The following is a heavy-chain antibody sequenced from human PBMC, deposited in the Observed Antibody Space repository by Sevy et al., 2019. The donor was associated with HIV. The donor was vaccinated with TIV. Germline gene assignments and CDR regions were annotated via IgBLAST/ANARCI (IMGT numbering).Heavy chain of an antibody. Sequence: GGSLRLSCAASGFTFSSYDMHWVRQAPGRGLEWVAVISYDGSTKYYADSVKGRFTISRDNSKKTLFLQMISLRPEDTSVYYCARDQHDYGGNLRTGWFDPWGQGTLVTVSS. D-gene: IGHD4-17*01. J-gene: IGHJ5*02. CDR1: GFTFSSYD. V-gene: IGHV3-30-3*01. CDR2: ISYDGSTK. CDR3: ARDQHDYGGNLRTGWFDP.